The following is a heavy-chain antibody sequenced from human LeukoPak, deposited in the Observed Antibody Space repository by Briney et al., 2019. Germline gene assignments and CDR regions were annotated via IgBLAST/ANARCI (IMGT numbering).Heavy chain of an antibody. J-gene: IGHJ5*02. CDR2: IYYSGST. Sequence: SETLSLTCTVSGGSISSYYWSWIRQPPGKGLEWIGYIYYSGSTNYNPSLKSRVTISVDTSKNQFSLKLSSVTAADTAVYYCARLNNWFDPWGQGTLVTVSS. D-gene: IGHD4/OR15-4a*01. V-gene: IGHV4-59*01. CDR1: GGSISSYY. CDR3: ARLNNWFDP.